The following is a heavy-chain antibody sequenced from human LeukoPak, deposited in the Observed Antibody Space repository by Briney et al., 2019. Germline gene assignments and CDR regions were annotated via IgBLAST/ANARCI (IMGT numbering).Heavy chain of an antibody. CDR2: FDPEDGET. V-gene: IGHV1-24*01. D-gene: IGHD3-22*01. Sequence: ASVKVSCKVSGYTLTELSMHWVRQAPGKGLEWMGGFDPEDGETIYAQKFQGRVTMTEDTSTDTAYMELSSLRSEDTAVYYCARSRWYYDSSITYYYYMDVWGKGTTVTVSS. J-gene: IGHJ6*03. CDR3: ARSRWYYDSSITYYYYMDV. CDR1: GYTLTELS.